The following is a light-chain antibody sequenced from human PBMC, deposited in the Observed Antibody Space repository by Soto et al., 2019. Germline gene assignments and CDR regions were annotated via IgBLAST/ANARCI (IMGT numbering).Light chain of an antibody. CDR2: EVS. CDR1: SSDVGGYNY. Sequence: QSALTQPPSASGSPGQSVTISCTGTSSDVGGYNYVSWYQQHPGKAPKLMIYEVSKRPSGVPDRFSGSKSGNTASLTVSGLQHEAEAYYNCYSYAGRNKCVFGTGTKLTVL. J-gene: IGLJ1*01. CDR3: YSYAGRNKCV. V-gene: IGLV2-8*01.